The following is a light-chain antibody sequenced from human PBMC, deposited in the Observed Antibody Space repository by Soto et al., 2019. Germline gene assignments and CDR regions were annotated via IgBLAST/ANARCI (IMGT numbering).Light chain of an antibody. CDR3: QQYGSSPWT. J-gene: IGKJ1*01. CDR2: GAS. Sequence: EIVMTQSPATLSLSPGERATFSCRASQSVSSSYIAWYQQKPGQAPRLLIYGASSRATGIPDRFSGSGSGTDFTLTISRLEPEDFAVYYCQQYGSSPWTFGQGTKGDIK. V-gene: IGKV3-20*01. CDR1: QSVSSSY.